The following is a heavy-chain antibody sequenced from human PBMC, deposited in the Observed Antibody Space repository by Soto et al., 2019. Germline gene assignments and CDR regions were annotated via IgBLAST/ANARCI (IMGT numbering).Heavy chain of an antibody. D-gene: IGHD3-10*01. Sequence: EVQLLESGGGLVQPGGSLRLSCAASGFTFSNNVMNWVRQAPGKGLEWVSGISDNGGNTYYADSVKGRCTISRDNSKNTLYLQMNSLRAEDTAVYYCAKEVYGAARGGMDVWGQGTTVTVSS. V-gene: IGHV3-23*01. CDR3: AKEVYGAARGGMDV. CDR1: GFTFSNNV. CDR2: ISDNGGNT. J-gene: IGHJ6*02.